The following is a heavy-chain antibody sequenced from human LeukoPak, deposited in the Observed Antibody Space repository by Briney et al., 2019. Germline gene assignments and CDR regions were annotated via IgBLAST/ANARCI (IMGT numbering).Heavy chain of an antibody. D-gene: IGHD5-12*01. Sequence: PSETLSLTCTVSGGSISSSSYYWGWIRQPPGMGLEGIGCIYYSGSTYYNPSLRSRVTISVDTSKNQFSLKLSSVTAADTAVYYCARGRRGSRGVDYWGQGTLVTVSS. J-gene: IGHJ4*02. CDR3: ARGRRGSRGVDY. CDR1: GGSISSSSYY. V-gene: IGHV4-39*01. CDR2: IYYSGST.